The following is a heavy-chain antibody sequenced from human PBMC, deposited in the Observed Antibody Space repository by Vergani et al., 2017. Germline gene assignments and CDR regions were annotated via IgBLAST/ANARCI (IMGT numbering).Heavy chain of an antibody. CDR1: GFTLSSHA. Sequence: QVQLEESGGGVVQPGRSLRLSCAGSGFTLSSHAMHWVRQAPGKGLEWVAFIWYDGSKEYYADSVKGRFTISRDNSKNTLYLRMNSLRPEDTAVYYCAKDLSTPYFDYWGQGTLVTVSS. CDR2: IWYDGSKE. D-gene: IGHD2-2*01. J-gene: IGHJ4*02. V-gene: IGHV3-30*02. CDR3: AKDLSTPYFDY.